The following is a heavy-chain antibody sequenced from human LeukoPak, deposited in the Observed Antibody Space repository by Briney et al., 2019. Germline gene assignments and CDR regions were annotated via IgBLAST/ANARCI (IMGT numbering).Heavy chain of an antibody. J-gene: IGHJ4*02. CDR1: GGSISTYY. V-gene: IGHV4-59*01. Sequence: PSETLSLTCTVSGGSISTYYWSWIRQPPGKGLEWIGYIYYSGITRYNPSLKSRVTISVDTSKNQFSLKLSSVTAADTAVYYCARAVPVAGTYFDYWGQGTLVTVSS. D-gene: IGHD6-19*01. CDR2: IYYSGIT. CDR3: ARAVPVAGTYFDY.